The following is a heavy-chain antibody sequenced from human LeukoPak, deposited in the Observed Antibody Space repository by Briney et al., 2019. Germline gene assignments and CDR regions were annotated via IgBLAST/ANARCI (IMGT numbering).Heavy chain of an antibody. CDR3: ARDRAGGIAVAGDY. Sequence: ASVKVSCKTSGYTFTAYYIHWVRQAPGQGLEWMGWINPKSGGTDYAQKFQGRVSVTRDTSIDTVCMELSGLRSDDTAVYYCARDRAGGIAVAGDYWGQGTLVTVSS. J-gene: IGHJ4*02. CDR2: INPKSGGT. CDR1: GYTFTAYY. V-gene: IGHV1-2*02. D-gene: IGHD6-19*01.